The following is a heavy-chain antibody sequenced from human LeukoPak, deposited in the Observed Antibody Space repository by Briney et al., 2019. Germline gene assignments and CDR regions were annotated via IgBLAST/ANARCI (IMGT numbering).Heavy chain of an antibody. D-gene: IGHD2-15*01. Sequence: PGGSLRLSCAASGFTFSRYWMHWVRQAPGKGLEWVSVIYSGGSTYYADSVKGRFTISRDNSKNTLYLQMNSLRAEDTAVYYCARSSPLLIDYWGQGTLVTVSS. CDR3: ARSSPLLIDY. CDR1: GFTFSRYW. CDR2: IYSGGST. V-gene: IGHV3-66*01. J-gene: IGHJ4*02.